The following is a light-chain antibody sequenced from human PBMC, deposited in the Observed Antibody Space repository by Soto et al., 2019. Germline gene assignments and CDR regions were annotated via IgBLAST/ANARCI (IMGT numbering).Light chain of an antibody. J-gene: IGKJ1*01. CDR1: QSISSN. V-gene: IGKV3-15*01. CDR3: QQYNNWPLT. CDR2: GAS. Sequence: EIVMTQSPATLSMSPGERATLSCRASQSISSNLAWYQQKPGQAPRLLIYGASTRATDIPARFSGSGSGTEFTLTISSLQSEDFAVYYCQQYNNWPLTFGQGAKVEIK.